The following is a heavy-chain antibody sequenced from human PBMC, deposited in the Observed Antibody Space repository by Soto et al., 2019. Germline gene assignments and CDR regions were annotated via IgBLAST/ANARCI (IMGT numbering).Heavy chain of an antibody. CDR1: GGSISSFY. V-gene: IGHV4-59*12. CDR3: AGDHSTYYYDSSGEGNAFDI. CDR2: IYYSGST. Sequence: SSDTLSLTCTVSGGSISSFYWSSIRQPPGKGLEWIGYIYYSGSTYYNPSLKSRVTISVDTSKNQFSLKLSSVTAADTAVYYCAGDHSTYYYDSSGEGNAFDIWGQGTMVTVSS. D-gene: IGHD3-22*01. J-gene: IGHJ3*02.